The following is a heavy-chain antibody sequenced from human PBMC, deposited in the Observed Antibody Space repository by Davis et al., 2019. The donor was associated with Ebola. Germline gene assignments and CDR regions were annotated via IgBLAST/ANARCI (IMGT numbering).Heavy chain of an antibody. CDR1: GFTFSSYS. J-gene: IGHJ4*02. Sequence: GGSLRLSCAASGFTFSSYSMNWVRQAPGKGLAWVSAISSSGDSTYYADSVKGRFTISRDNSKNMLYLQMNSLRPEDTAVYYCAKGWGSSGWYYFDYWGQGTLVTVSS. CDR2: ISSSGDST. D-gene: IGHD6-19*01. V-gene: IGHV3-23*01. CDR3: AKGWGSSGWYYFDY.